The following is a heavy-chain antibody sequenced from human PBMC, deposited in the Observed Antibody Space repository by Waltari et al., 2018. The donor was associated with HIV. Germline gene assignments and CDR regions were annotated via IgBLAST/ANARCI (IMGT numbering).Heavy chain of an antibody. Sequence: EVQLVESGGGFVKPGGSLGLSCEAPGFSFSDAGLNGVRPAPGKGLEWVGRIKSESDGGTTDYGASVRGRFSISRDDSKKKVFLLLDGLQAGDTALYYCATDKWRLRDTLTTYYANTFDHWGRGALVTVS. D-gene: IGHD3-22*01. CDR1: GFSFSDAG. CDR2: IKSESDGGTT. J-gene: IGHJ4*02. V-gene: IGHV3-15*01. CDR3: ATDKWRLRDTLTTYYANTFDH.